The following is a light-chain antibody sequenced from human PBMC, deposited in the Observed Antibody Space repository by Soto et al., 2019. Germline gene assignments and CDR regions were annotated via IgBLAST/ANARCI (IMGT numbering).Light chain of an antibody. Sequence: QSVLTQTPSVSGAPVQTVTISCTGTTSNVHWYQQLPGTAPKLLIFDNTNRPSGVPDRFSGSKSDTSASLAITGLQAEDEADYYCQFFDSLSGSVVFGGGTKVTVL. CDR1: TSN. CDR3: QFFDSLSGSVV. CDR2: DNT. J-gene: IGLJ3*02. V-gene: IGLV1-40*01.